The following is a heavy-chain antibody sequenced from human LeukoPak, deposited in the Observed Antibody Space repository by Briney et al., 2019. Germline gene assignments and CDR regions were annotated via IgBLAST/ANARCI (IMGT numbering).Heavy chain of an antibody. Sequence: SETLSLTCAVYGGSFSAYSWTWIRQPPGKGLEWIGEINQSGSTNYNPSLKSRVTVSLDTSKNYSSLKLSSVTAADTAVYYCARRGDGDYSTRYFDLWGRGTLVTVSS. J-gene: IGHJ2*01. V-gene: IGHV4-34*01. CDR2: INQSGST. CDR3: ARRGDGDYSTRYFDL. D-gene: IGHD4-17*01. CDR1: GGSFSAYS.